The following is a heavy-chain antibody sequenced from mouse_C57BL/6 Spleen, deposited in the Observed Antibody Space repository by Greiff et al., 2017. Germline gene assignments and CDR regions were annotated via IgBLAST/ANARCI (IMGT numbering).Heavy chain of an antibody. V-gene: IGHV5-6*01. Sequence: EVQLVESGGDLVKPGGSLKLSCAASGFTFSSYGMSWVRQTPDKRLEWVVTISRGVGYTYYPDRVKGRCTTSRDDDKNTRYVQMSSMKSEDTAMDYCGRGGGYDYERYDFDYWGQGTTLTVSS. CDR2: ISRGVGYT. CDR1: GFTFSSYG. D-gene: IGHD2-4*01. CDR3: GRGGGYDYERYDFDY. J-gene: IGHJ2*01.